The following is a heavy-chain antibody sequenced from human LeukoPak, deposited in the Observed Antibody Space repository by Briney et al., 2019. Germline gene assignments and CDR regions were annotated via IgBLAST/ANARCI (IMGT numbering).Heavy chain of an antibody. J-gene: IGHJ4*02. V-gene: IGHV4-34*01. CDR3: ATTTNRLGF. D-gene: IGHD1-26*01. Sequence: PSETLSLTCAVYGGSFSGYYWSWIRQPPGKGLEWIGEINHSGSTNYNPSLKSRVTISVDTSKNQFSLKLSSVTAADTAVYYCATTTNRLGFWGQGTLVTVSS. CDR2: INHSGST. CDR1: GGSFSGYY.